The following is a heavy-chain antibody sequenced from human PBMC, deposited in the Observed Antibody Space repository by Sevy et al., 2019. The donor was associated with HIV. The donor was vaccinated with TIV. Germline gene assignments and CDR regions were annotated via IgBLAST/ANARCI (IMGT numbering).Heavy chain of an antibody. J-gene: IGHJ4*02. Sequence: GGSLRLSCEVSGFTFSNYWMTWVRQAPGKGLEWVANIKEDGSDKYYGDSVKGRFSLPRDNAKNSRYLQMDSLRAEDTAVYYCVRDGLASATDFDYWGQGTLVTVSS. CDR2: IKEDGSDK. D-gene: IGHD2-15*01. CDR3: VRDGLASATDFDY. V-gene: IGHV3-7*01. CDR1: GFTFSNYW.